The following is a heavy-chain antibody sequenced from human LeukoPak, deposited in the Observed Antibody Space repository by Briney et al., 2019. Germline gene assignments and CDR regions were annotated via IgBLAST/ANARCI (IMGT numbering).Heavy chain of an antibody. Sequence: SGGSLRLSCAASGFTFSSYSMNWVRQAPGKGLEWVSYISSSSSTIYYADSVKGRFTISRDNAKNSLYLQMNSLRAEDTAVYYCARESYDFWSGYLYYGMDAWGQGTTVTVSS. CDR3: ARESYDFWSGYLYYGMDA. CDR2: ISSSSSTI. V-gene: IGHV3-48*01. J-gene: IGHJ6*02. D-gene: IGHD3-3*01. CDR1: GFTFSSYS.